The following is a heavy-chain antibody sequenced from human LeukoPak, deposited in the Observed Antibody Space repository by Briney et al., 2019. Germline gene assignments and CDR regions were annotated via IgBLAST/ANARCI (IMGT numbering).Heavy chain of an antibody. D-gene: IGHD6-13*01. CDR3: ATDRGSSWY. CDR2: IKSKTDGGTT. J-gene: IGHJ4*02. Sequence: GRSLRLSCAASGFTFRSYDMHWVRQAPGKGLEWVGRIKSKTDGGTTDYAAPVKGRFTISRDDSKNTLYLQMDSLKTEDTAVYYCATDRGSSWYWGQGTLVTVSS. V-gene: IGHV3-15*01. CDR1: GFTFRSYD.